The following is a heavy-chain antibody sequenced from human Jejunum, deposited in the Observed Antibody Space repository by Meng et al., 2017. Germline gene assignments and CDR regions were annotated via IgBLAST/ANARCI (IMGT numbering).Heavy chain of an antibody. CDR1: GDSLGTHY. CDR2: VVYRWST. D-gene: IGHD3-16*02. Sequence: VQLQAPGPGLVKPPETLTLACTVSGDSLGTHYWSWIRQPPWKGLEWIAYVVYRWSTNINPSLKSRDAISVDTPKNKVSLTLTSVTAPDPGVYYCARSFHEYSSGSYRYLFGLWGQGALVTVSS. V-gene: IGHV4-59*11. CDR3: ARSFHEYSSGSYRYLFGL. J-gene: IGHJ4*02.